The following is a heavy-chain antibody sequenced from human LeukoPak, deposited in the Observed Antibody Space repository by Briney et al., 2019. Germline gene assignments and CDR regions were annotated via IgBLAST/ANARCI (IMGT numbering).Heavy chain of an antibody. V-gene: IGHV4-59*08. CDR2: IYYNGST. J-gene: IGHJ2*01. D-gene: IGHD2-21*01. CDR1: VDSISRYY. Sequence: SETLSLTCTVSVDSISRYYWSWIRQPPGTELEWIGDIYYNGSTNYNPSLNSRVTISVDTSKNQFSLKLNSVTAADTAVYYCARANNHGDFELRGFRYFDLWGRGSLVTVSS. CDR3: ARANNHGDFELRGFRYFDL.